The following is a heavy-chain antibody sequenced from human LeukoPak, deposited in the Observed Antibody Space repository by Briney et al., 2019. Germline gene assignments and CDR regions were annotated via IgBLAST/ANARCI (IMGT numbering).Heavy chain of an antibody. V-gene: IGHV4-61*02. J-gene: IGHJ6*03. CDR2: IYTSGST. D-gene: IGHD3-10*01. CDR1: GGSISSGSYY. CDR3: ARDRGIPSGYYYMDV. Sequence: PSETLSLTCTVSGGSISSGSYYWSWIRQPAGKGLEWIGRIYTSGSTNYNPSLKSRLTISVDTSKNQFSLKLSSVTAADTAVYYCARDRGIPSGYYYMDVWGKGTTVTVSS.